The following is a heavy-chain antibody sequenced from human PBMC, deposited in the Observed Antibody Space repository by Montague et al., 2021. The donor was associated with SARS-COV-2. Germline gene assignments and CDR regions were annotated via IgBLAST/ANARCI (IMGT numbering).Heavy chain of an antibody. CDR2: IYNTGST. D-gene: IGHD6-19*01. J-gene: IGHJ5*02. CDR1: GGSFSSYY. V-gene: IGHV4-34*01. Sequence: SETLSLTCAVYGGSFSSYYWTWIRQPPGKGLEWIGEIYNTGSTTYNPSLKSRVTISVDTSKNQFSLKLTSVTVADTALCYCARPCRMGMAGKPLLTWGQGTLVTVSS. CDR3: ARPCRMGMAGKPLLT.